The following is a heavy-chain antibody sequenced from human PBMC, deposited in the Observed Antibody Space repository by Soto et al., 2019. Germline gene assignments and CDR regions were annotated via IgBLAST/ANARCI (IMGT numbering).Heavy chain of an antibody. V-gene: IGHV4-39*01. CDR2: IYYSGST. Sequence: LSLTCTVSGGSISSSSYYWGWIRQPPGKGLEWIGSIYYSGSTYYNPSLKSRVTISVDTSKNQFSLKLSSVTAADTAVYYCARIVVAPSMRFIGFYDYWGQGTLVTVSS. CDR1: GGSISSSSYY. J-gene: IGHJ4*02. CDR3: ARIVVAPSMRFIGFYDY. D-gene: IGHD2-15*01.